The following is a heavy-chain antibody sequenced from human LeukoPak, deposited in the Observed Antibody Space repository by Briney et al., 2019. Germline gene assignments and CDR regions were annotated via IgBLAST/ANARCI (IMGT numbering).Heavy chain of an antibody. CDR1: GISLSNYA. Sequence: GGSLRLSCVVSGISLSNYAMTWVRQAPGKGLEWVSYISERGGSTTYADSVKGRFTISRDSSLNTLYLRMNNLRAEDTAVYYCAKGDDSSGYYYSGFDYWGQGTLVTVSS. V-gene: IGHV3-23*01. CDR2: ISERGGST. J-gene: IGHJ4*02. D-gene: IGHD3-22*01. CDR3: AKGDDSSGYYYSGFDY.